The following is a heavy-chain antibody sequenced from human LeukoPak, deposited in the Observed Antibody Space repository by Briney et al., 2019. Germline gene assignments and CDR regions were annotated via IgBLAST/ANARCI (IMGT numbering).Heavy chain of an antibody. CDR2: IIPIFGTA. V-gene: IGHV1-69*13. Sequence: ASVKVSCKASGGTFGSYAISWVRQAPGQGLEWMGGIIPIFGTANYAQKFQGRVTITADESTSTAYMELSSLRSEDTAVYYCASQQYYYDSSGYYPIDYWGQGTLVTVSS. J-gene: IGHJ4*02. CDR1: GGTFGSYA. CDR3: ASQQYYYDSSGYYPIDY. D-gene: IGHD3-22*01.